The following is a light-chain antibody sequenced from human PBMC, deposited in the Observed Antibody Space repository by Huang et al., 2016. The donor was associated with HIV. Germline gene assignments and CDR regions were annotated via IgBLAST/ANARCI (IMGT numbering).Light chain of an antibody. CDR1: QSVLYSSNSTND. Sequence: DIVMTQSPDSLTVSLGERATIKCRSSQSVLYSSNSTNDLAWFQQKPGRAPRLLIYWASARESGVPDRFSGSGSGTDFTLTISRLEAEDAAIYYCQQYYRLPQTFGQGTRVEIK. J-gene: IGKJ1*01. CDR2: WAS. V-gene: IGKV4-1*01. CDR3: QQYYRLPQT.